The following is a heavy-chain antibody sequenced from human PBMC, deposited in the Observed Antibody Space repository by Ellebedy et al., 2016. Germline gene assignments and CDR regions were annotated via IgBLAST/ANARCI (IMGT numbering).Heavy chain of an antibody. CDR1: GASIRSTSFY. V-gene: IGHV4-39*01. J-gene: IGHJ4*02. CDR3: ARHVAGLSLYYFDY. D-gene: IGHD3-10*01. Sequence: SETLSLXCAVSGASIRSTSFYWGWIRQPPGKGLEWIGSVYYTGNTDYNASLKSRVIISIDTSNNQFSLKLKSVTAADTAVYYCARHVAGLSLYYFDYWGRGTLVTVSS. CDR2: VYYTGNT.